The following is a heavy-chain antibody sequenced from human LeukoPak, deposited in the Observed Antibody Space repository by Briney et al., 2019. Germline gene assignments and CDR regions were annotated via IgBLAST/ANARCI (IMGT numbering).Heavy chain of an antibody. CDR1: GFTFSSYS. CDR2: ISSSSSYI. D-gene: IGHD5-24*01. J-gene: IGHJ4*02. CDR3: ARVTGQMASTGDY. Sequence: PGGSLRLSCAASGFTFSSYSMNWVRQAPGKGLEWVSSISSSSSYIYYADSVKGRFTTSRDNAKSSLYLQMNSLRAEDTAVYYCARVTGQMASTGDYWGQGTLVTVSS. V-gene: IGHV3-21*01.